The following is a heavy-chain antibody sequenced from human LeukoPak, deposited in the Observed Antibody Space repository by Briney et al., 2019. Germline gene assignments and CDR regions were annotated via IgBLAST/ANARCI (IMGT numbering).Heavy chain of an antibody. Sequence: SETLSLTCAVYGGSFSGYYWSWLSQPPGKGLEWIGEINHSGSTNYNPSLKSRVTISVDTSKNQFSLKLSSVTAADTAVYYCARVRKWLVQSDAFDIWGQGKMVTVSS. CDR3: ARVRKWLVQSDAFDI. J-gene: IGHJ3*02. D-gene: IGHD6-19*01. CDR2: INHSGST. V-gene: IGHV4-34*01. CDR1: GGSFSGYY.